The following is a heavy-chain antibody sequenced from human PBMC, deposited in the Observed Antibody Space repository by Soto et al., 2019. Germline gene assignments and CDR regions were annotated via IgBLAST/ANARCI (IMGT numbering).Heavy chain of an antibody. CDR1: GGTFNRHA. D-gene: IGHD1-26*01. V-gene: IGHV3-30*04. CDR2: ISFDGKNK. J-gene: IGHJ6*02. CDR3: AXDRWEQAPPRYYYGMDV. Sequence: GGSLRLSCAVSGGTFNRHAINWVRQAPGKGLEWVAVISFDGKNKYYGDSVEGRFTVSRENFNNTVYLQMNSLRGEDTAVYFCAXDRWEQAPPRYYYGMDVWGQGTTVTVSS.